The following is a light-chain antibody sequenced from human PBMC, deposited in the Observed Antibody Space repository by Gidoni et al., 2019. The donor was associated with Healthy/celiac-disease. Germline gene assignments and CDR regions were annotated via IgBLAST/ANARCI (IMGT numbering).Light chain of an antibody. CDR2: DVS. V-gene: IGLV2-14*03. CDR3: SSYTSSSTVV. CDR1: SSDVGGYNY. Sequence: QSALTQPASVSGSPGLSITISCPGPSSDVGGYNYVPWYQPHPGKAPKLRIYDVSNRPSGVSNRFSGSKSGNTAARTISGFQAEDAAEYYCSSYTSSSTVVFGGGTKLTVL. J-gene: IGLJ2*01.